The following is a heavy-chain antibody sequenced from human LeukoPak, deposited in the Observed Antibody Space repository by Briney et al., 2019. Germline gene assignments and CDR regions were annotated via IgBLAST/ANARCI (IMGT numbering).Heavy chain of an antibody. V-gene: IGHV3-7*01. J-gene: IGHJ4*02. Sequence: GGSLRLSCAASGFTFSSYWMSWVRQAPGKGLEWVANIKQEGSEKYYVDSVKGRFTISRDNAKNSLYLQMNSLRAEDTAVHYCARVCTIFGVVIMDYFDYWGQGTLVTVSS. D-gene: IGHD3-3*01. CDR2: IKQEGSEK. CDR3: ARVCTIFGVVIMDYFDY. CDR1: GFTFSSYW.